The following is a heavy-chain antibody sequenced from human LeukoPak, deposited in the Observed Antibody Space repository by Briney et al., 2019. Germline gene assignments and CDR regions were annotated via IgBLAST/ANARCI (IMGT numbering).Heavy chain of an antibody. D-gene: IGHD6-6*01. V-gene: IGHV3-64*02. CDR1: GFTFSGYA. CDR2: ISTNGGSI. Sequence: PGGSLRLSCAASGFTFSGYAMHWVRQAPGKGLEYVSGISTNGGSIYYADSGKGRFTISRDNSKNMLYLQMTSLRAEDTAVYYCARRIAARREFDYWGQGTLVTVSS. CDR3: ARRIAARREFDY. J-gene: IGHJ4*02.